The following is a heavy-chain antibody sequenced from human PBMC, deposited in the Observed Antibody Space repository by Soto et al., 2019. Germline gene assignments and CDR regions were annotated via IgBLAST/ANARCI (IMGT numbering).Heavy chain of an antibody. CDR3: ARSLVTRYCSGGSCYSQKTFDY. CDR2: ISAYNGNT. D-gene: IGHD2-15*01. V-gene: IGHV1-18*01. J-gene: IGHJ4*01. CDR1: GYTFTSYG. Sequence: ASVKVSCKASGYTFTSYGISWVRQAPGQGLEWMGWISAYNGNTNYAQKLQGRVTMTTDTSTSTAYMELRSLRSDDTAVYYCARSLVTRYCSGGSCYSQKTFDYWGHGTLVTVSS.